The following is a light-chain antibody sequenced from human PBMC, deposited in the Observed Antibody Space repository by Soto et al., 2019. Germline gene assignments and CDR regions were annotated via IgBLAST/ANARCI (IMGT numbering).Light chain of an antibody. CDR2: DVS. Sequence: QSALTQPASVSGSPGQSITISCTGTSSHIGGYNYVSWYQQHPGKAPKLMIYDVSDRPSGVSNRFSGSKSGNTASLTISGLQAEDEADYYCASYASSNTVLFGGGTKLTVL. CDR3: ASYASSNTVL. V-gene: IGLV2-14*03. J-gene: IGLJ2*01. CDR1: SSHIGGYNY.